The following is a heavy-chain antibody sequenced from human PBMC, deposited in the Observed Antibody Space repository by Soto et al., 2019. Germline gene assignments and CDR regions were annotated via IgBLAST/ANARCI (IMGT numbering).Heavy chain of an antibody. CDR1: GGSISPYY. D-gene: IGHD2-15*01. V-gene: IGHV4-59*01. CDR2: IYYAGAT. J-gene: IGHJ4*02. Sequence: SETLSLTCTVSGGSISPYYWSWIRQPPGKGLEWVGYIYYAGATSYNPSLKSRVTISLETSKNQFSLKLSSVTAADTAVYYCARGQVVAAQHWGQGTLVTVSS. CDR3: ARGQVVAAQH.